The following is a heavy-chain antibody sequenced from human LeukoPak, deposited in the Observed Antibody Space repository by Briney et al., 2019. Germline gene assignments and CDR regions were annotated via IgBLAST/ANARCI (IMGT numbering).Heavy chain of an antibody. CDR2: IGAYNGNT. CDR1: GYTFTSYG. D-gene: IGHD3-9*01. V-gene: IGHV1-18*01. CDR3: ARDRILTGYTGGSYNWFDP. Sequence: GASVKVSCKASGYTFTSYGISWVRQAPGQGLEWMGWIGAYNGNTNYAQKLQGRVTMTTDTSTSTAYMELRSLRSDDTAVYYCARDRILTGYTGGSYNWFDPWGQGTLVTVSS. J-gene: IGHJ5*02.